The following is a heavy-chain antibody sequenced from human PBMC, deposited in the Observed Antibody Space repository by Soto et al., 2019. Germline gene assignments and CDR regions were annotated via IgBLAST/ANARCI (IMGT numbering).Heavy chain of an antibody. V-gene: IGHV3-23*01. J-gene: IGHJ4*02. CDR2: ISYNGANT. D-gene: IGHD1-1*01. CDR3: ARYIRGPTVFYFDF. CDR1: GFTFRSYA. Sequence: GGSLRLSCAASGFTFRSYAMTWVRQAPGQGLEWASVISYNGANTYYADSVKGRFTISRDNSKGTVNLQMNTLRVEDTAVYYCARYIRGPTVFYFDFWGPGVLVTVSS.